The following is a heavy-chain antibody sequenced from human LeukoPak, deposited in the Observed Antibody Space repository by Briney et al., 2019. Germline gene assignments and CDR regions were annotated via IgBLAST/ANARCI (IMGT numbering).Heavy chain of an antibody. D-gene: IGHD3-16*01. Sequence: ASVKVSCKASGGTFSSYAISWVRQAPGQGLEWMGGIIPILGTANYAQKFQGRVTITRDTSASTAYMELSSLRSEDTAVYYCASSRSRFGAFDIWGQGTMVTVSS. J-gene: IGHJ3*02. CDR1: GGTFSSYA. CDR2: IIPILGTA. CDR3: ASSRSRFGAFDI. V-gene: IGHV1-69*10.